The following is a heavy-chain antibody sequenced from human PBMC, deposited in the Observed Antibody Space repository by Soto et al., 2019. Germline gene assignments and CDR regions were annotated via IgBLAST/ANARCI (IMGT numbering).Heavy chain of an antibody. V-gene: IGHV1-18*04. CDR2: ISVHTGNT. D-gene: IGHD1-26*01. Sequence: QVQLLQSGGEVTKPGASVKVSCKSSGYTFSAYGVTWVRQAPGQGLEWLGWISVHTGNTKQAQKFQHRVTLTTEASTGKAYLELPHVRTDATAVYYCARDRCPTERCYTHHCAVWAHWTTVNASA. CDR3: ARDRCPTERCYTHHCAV. J-gene: IGHJ6*01. CDR1: GYTFSAYG.